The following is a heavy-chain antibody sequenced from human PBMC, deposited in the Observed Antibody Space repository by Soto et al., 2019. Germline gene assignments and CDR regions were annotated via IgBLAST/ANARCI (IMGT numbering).Heavy chain of an antibody. CDR1: GGSVSSSSYY. V-gene: IGHV4-61*01. D-gene: IGHD2-8*01. CDR3: ARDPTRMYYFDY. Sequence: QVQLQESGPGLVKPSETLSLTCTVSGGSVSSSSYYWNWIRQPPGKGLEWIGYICYSGSTNYNPSLKSRVTISVDTSKNQFSLKLSSVTAADTAVYYCARDPTRMYYFDYWGQGTLVTASS. CDR2: ICYSGST. J-gene: IGHJ4*02.